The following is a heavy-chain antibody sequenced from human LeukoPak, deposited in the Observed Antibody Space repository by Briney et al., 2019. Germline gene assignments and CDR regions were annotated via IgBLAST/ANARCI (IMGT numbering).Heavy chain of an antibody. CDR1: GYTFTNYG. J-gene: IGHJ1*01. CDR2: SSTYNGNR. V-gene: IGHV1-18*01. Sequence: GASVKVSCKASGYTFTNYGINWVRQAPGQGLEWMGWSSTYNGNRNYAQKFQDRITMTTDTSTNTAYMELRSLRSDDTAAYYCATSSEWELLGGGVSFQHWGQGTLVTVSS. CDR3: ATSSEWELLGGGVSFQH. D-gene: IGHD1-26*01.